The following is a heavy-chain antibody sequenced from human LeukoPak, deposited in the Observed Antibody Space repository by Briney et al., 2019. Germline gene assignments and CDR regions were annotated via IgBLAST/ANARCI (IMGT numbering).Heavy chain of an antibody. CDR2: ISSSSTI. J-gene: IGHJ4*02. V-gene: IGHV3-48*01. D-gene: IGHD3-22*01. CDR1: GFTFSTYS. Sequence: PGGSLRLSCEASGFTFSTYSMNWVRQAPGKGLEWVSYISSSSTIYYADSVKGRFTISRDNAKNSLYLQMNSLRAEDTAVYYCARGSTYYDSSGQVPFDYWGQGTLVTVSS. CDR3: ARGSTYYDSSGQVPFDY.